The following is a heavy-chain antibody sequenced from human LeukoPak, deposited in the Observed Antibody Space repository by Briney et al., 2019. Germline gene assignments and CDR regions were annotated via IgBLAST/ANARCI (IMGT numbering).Heavy chain of an antibody. J-gene: IGHJ4*02. CDR1: GFIFSSYW. D-gene: IGHD1-26*01. Sequence: GGSLRLSCAASGFIFSSYWMSWVRQAPGKGLEGVANIKQDGSEKYYVDSVKGRFTISTDNAKNSLYLQMNSLRAEDTAVYYCARDVYSGSYWVYWGQRTLVTVSS. CDR2: IKQDGSEK. V-gene: IGHV3-7*01. CDR3: ARDVYSGSYWVY.